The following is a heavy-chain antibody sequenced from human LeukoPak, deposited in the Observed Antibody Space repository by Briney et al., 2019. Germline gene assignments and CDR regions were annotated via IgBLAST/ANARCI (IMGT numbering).Heavy chain of an antibody. CDR2: MNPNSGNT. CDR1: GYTFTSYD. D-gene: IGHD3/OR15-3a*01. Sequence: ASVKVSCKASGYTFTSYDMNWVRQATGQGLEWMGWMNPNSGNTGYVQKFQGRVTMTKNTSITTGYMELSSLRSEDTAVYYCARALSWTTESYYYMDVWGKGTTVTVSS. CDR3: ARALSWTTESYYYMDV. J-gene: IGHJ6*03. V-gene: IGHV1-8*01.